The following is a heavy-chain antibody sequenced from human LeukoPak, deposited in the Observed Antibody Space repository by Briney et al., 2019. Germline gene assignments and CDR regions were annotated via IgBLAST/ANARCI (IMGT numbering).Heavy chain of an antibody. D-gene: IGHD3-9*01. CDR1: GCSISSYY. Sequence: NASETLSLTCTVPGCSISSYYWSWIRQPPGKGLEWIGYIYYSRGTNYNPSLKSRVTISVDTSKNQFSLKLSSVTAADTAVYYCARGTYYDILTGESHYYGMDVWGQGTTVTVSS. CDR2: IYYSRGT. V-gene: IGHV4-59*01. J-gene: IGHJ6*02. CDR3: ARGTYYDILTGESHYYGMDV.